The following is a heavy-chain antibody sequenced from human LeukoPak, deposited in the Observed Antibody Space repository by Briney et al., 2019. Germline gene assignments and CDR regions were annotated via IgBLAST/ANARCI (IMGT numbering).Heavy chain of an antibody. CDR3: ARDYAATISPAGY. Sequence: ASVKVSCKASGYTFTGYYMHWVRQAPGQGLEWMGWINPNSGGTNYAQKFQGRVTMTRDTSISTAYMELRSLRSDDTAVYYCARDYAATISPAGYWGQGTLVTVSS. V-gene: IGHV1-2*02. J-gene: IGHJ4*02. D-gene: IGHD5-12*01. CDR1: GYTFTGYY. CDR2: INPNSGGT.